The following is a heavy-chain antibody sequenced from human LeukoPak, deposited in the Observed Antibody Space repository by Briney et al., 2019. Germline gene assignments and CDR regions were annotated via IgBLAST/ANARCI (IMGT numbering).Heavy chain of an antibody. CDR2: IYYSGSA. V-gene: IGHV4-59*01. J-gene: IGHJ2*01. CDR3: AREFRDHGYFDL. Sequence: PSETLSLTCTVSGGSISSYYWSWIRQPPGKGLEWIGYIYYSGSANYNPSLKSRVTISVDTSKNQFSLKLSSVTAADTAVYYCAREFRDHGYFDLWGRGTLVTGSS. CDR1: GGSISSYY.